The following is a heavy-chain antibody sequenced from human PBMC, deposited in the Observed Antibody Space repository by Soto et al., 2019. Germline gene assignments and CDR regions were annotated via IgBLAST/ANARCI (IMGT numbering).Heavy chain of an antibody. D-gene: IGHD6-6*01. CDR3: ARIWGIAARQGPLTFDF. CDR1: GGPFGGGGSY. CDR2: FYYGGGT. J-gene: IGHJ4*02. Sequence: QVRLQESGPGLLNPSQTLSLPYTSSGGPFGGGGSYWTLIPRPPVKGLDWIGNFYYGGGTYYNPSLKSRVTISVDASKNQFSLKLSSVTAADTAVYYSARIWGIAARQGPLTFDFWGQGTLVTVSS. V-gene: IGHV4-31*03.